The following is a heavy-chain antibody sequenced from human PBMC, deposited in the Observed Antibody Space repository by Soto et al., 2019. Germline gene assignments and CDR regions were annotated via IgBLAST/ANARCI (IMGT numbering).Heavy chain of an antibody. CDR1: GFSLTTSGVG. D-gene: IGHD6-13*01. CDR3: ARCASSHYSYYYFGMDV. V-gene: IGHV2-5*02. J-gene: IGHJ6*02. Sequence: QITLKESGPTLVKPTQTLTLTCTFSGFSLTTSGVGVGWIRQSPGKALEWVAIIYWDGDERYRPSLRSRLTITKDTSKNQVVLTMTNMDPVDTATYFCARCASSHYSYYYFGMDVWGRGTTVTV. CDR2: IYWDGDE.